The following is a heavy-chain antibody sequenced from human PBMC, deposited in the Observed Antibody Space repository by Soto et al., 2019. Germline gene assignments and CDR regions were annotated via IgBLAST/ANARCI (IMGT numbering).Heavy chain of an antibody. CDR2: IIPILGIA. D-gene: IGHD1-26*01. Sequence: SVKVSCKASGGTFSSYTISWVRQAPGQGLEWMGRIIPILGIANYAQKFQGRVTITADKSTSTAYMELSSVTAADTAVYYCARSSGTFNWFDPWGQETLVSVYS. V-gene: IGHV1-69*02. CDR1: GGTFSSYT. J-gene: IGHJ5*02. CDR3: ARSSGTFNWFDP.